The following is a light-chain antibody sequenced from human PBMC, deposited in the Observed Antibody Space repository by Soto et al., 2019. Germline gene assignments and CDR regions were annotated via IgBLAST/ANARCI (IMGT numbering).Light chain of an antibody. CDR3: QQYNNWPST. CDR2: GAS. Sequence: EMVMTQSPATLSVSPGERATLSCRASQSVSSNLAWYQQKPGQAPRLLIYGASTRATGIPARFSGSGSGTEFTLTISSLQSEDFAVYYCQQYNNWPSTFGPGT. V-gene: IGKV3-15*01. J-gene: IGKJ3*01. CDR1: QSVSSN.